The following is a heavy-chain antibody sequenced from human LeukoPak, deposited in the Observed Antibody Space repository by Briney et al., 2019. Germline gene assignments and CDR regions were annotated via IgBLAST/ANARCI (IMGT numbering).Heavy chain of an antibody. CDR3: ARGLRRNIVVVPAAGLRH. J-gene: IGHJ1*01. Sequence: ASVKVSCKASGGTFSSYAISWVRQAPGQGLEWMGGIIPIFGTANYAQKFQGRVTITTDESTSTAYMELSSLRSEDTAVYYCARGLRRNIVVVPAAGLRHWGQGTLVTVSS. D-gene: IGHD2-2*01. CDR2: IIPIFGTA. CDR1: GGTFSSYA. V-gene: IGHV1-69*05.